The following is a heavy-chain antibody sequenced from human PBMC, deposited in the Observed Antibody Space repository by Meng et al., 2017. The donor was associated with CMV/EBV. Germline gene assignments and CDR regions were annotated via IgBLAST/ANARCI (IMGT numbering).Heavy chain of an antibody. J-gene: IGHJ4*02. V-gene: IGHV1-2*02. D-gene: IGHD3-3*01. Sequence: ASVKVSCKASGYTFTGYYMHWVRQAPGQGLEWMGWINLNSGGTNYAQKFQGRVTMTRDTSISTAYMELSRLRSDDTAVYYCARKASRITIFGVVYYFDYWGQGTLVTVSS. CDR2: INLNSGGT. CDR1: GYTFTGYY. CDR3: ARKASRITIFGVVYYFDY.